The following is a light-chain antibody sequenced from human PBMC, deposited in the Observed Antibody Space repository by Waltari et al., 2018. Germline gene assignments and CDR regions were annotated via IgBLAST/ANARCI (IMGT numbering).Light chain of an antibody. CDR3: CSYAGSSTVV. CDR1: SSDVGSYNL. V-gene: IGLV2-23*02. CDR2: EVS. Sequence: QSALTQPASVSGSPGQSITISCPGTSSDVGSYNLVSWYQQHQGKAPKLMIYEVSKRPSGVSNRFSGSKSGNTASLTISGLQAEDEADYYCCSYAGSSTVVFGGGTKLTVL. J-gene: IGLJ2*01.